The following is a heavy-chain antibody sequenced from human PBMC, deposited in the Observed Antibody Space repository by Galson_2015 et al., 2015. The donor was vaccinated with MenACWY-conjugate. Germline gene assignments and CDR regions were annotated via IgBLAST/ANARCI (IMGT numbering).Heavy chain of an antibody. J-gene: IGHJ6*02. CDR2: ISPGDSET. CDR1: GYTFTTYW. V-gene: IGHV5-51*01. D-gene: IGHD1-26*01. CDR3: ARHPPGGRGMDV. Sequence: QSGAEVKKPGESLTISCKGSGYTFTTYWVGWGRQLPGKGLEWMGLISPGDSETRYSPASQGPGTISPGKPFSPAYVQWDSLQASDTAMYYCARHPPGGRGMDVWGQGTTVTVSS.